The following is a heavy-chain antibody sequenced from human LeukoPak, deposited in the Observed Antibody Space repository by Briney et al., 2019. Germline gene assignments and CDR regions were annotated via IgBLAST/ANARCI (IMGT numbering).Heavy chain of an antibody. Sequence: SETLSLTCTVSGGSISSYYWSWIRQPPGKGLEWIGYIYYSGSTNYNPSLKSRVTISVDTSKNQFSLKLSSVTAADTAVYYCARHFRGRSYGFAYWGQGTLVTVSS. CDR1: GGSISSYY. J-gene: IGHJ4*02. V-gene: IGHV4-59*08. CDR3: ARHFRGRSYGFAY. CDR2: IYYSGST. D-gene: IGHD5-18*01.